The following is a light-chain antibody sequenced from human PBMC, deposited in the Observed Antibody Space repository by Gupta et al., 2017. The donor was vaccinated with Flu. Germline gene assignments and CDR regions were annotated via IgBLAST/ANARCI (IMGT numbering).Light chain of an antibody. J-gene: IGLJ2*01. CDR1: SSNIGAGYD. CDR2: GIS. Sequence: QSVLTQPPSVSGAPGQRVTSSCTWSSSNIGAGYDVHWYQQPPGTAPKLLIYGISNRPSGVPDHFSGSKSGTSASLAITGLQAEDEADYYCQSYDSSLSGPVVFGGGTKLTVL. CDR3: QSYDSSLSGPVV. V-gene: IGLV1-40*01.